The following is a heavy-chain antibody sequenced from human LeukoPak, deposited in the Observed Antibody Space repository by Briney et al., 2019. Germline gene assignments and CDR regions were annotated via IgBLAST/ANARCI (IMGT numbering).Heavy chain of an antibody. CDR3: ARAPTTSALNDWFDP. J-gene: IGHJ5*02. Sequence: SETLSLTCTVSGGSISSGDYYWRWIRQPPGKGLEWIGYIYYSGSTYYNPSLKSRVTISVDTSKNQFSLKLSSVTAADTAVYYCARAPTTSALNDWFDPWGQGTLVTVSS. V-gene: IGHV4-30-4*01. D-gene: IGHD1-1*01. CDR2: IYYSGST. CDR1: GGSISSGDYY.